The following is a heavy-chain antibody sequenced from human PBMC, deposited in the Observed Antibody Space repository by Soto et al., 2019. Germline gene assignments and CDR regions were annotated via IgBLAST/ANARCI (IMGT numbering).Heavy chain of an antibody. Sequence: QVQLVQSGAEVKKPGASVKVSCKASGYTFTNYAMHWVRQAPGQRLEWMGWINAGNGNRKYSQKFQGRVTITRDTSASTAYMELSSRRSEDTAVYYCARGMYTIDYWGQGTLVTVSS. CDR3: ARGMYTIDY. CDR2: INAGNGNR. J-gene: IGHJ4*02. CDR1: GYTFTNYA. V-gene: IGHV1-3*01. D-gene: IGHD1-1*01.